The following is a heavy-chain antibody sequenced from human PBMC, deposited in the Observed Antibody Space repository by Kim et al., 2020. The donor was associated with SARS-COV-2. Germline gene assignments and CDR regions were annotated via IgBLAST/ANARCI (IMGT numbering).Heavy chain of an antibody. V-gene: IGHV3-30-3*01. Sequence: GGSLRLSCAASGFTFSSYAMHWVRQAPGKGLEWVAVISYDGSNKYYADSVKGRFTISRDNSKNTLYLQMNSLRAEDTAVYYCASVVVGATKHYYYYYGM. J-gene: IGHJ6*01. D-gene: IGHD1-26*01. CDR2: ISYDGSNK. CDR1: GFTFSSYA. CDR3: ASVVVGATKHYYYYYGM.